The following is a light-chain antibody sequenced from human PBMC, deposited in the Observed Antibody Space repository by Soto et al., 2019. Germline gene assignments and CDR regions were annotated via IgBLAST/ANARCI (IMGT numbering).Light chain of an antibody. J-gene: IGKJ4*01. CDR2: FGS. V-gene: IGKV2-28*01. CDR1: QSLLHSSGHNC. Sequence: DIVMTQSPLSLPVTPGEPASISCRSSQSLLHSSGHNCLDWYLQKPGQSPQLLIYFGSNRASGAPERFGGSGSGKVFTLKISRVGAEDVGLYYGMQTLKPPLTLGGGTRGNIK. CDR3: MQTLKPPLT.